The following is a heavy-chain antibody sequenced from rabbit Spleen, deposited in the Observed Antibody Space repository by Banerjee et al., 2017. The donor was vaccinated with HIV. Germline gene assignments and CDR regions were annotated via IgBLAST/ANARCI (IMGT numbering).Heavy chain of an antibody. CDR2: IGAGSSGST. CDR1: GFSFSSDYD. J-gene: IGHJ4*01. Sequence: QSLEESGGGLVKPGASLTLTCKASGFSFSSDYDMCWVRQAPGKGLEWIACIGAGSSGSTYSATWAKGRFTISRTSSTTVTLRMTSLTAADRVTYFCARDLVGVIGWNFYLWGQGTLVTVS. V-gene: IGHV1S40*01. D-gene: IGHD1-1*01. CDR3: ARDLVGVIGWNFYL.